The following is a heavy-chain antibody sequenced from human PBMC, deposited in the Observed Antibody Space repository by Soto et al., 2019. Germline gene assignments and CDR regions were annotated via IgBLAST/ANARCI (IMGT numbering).Heavy chain of an antibody. Sequence: ETLSLTCTVSGGSISSYYWSWIRQPPGKGLEWIGYIYYSGSTNYNPSLKSRVTISVDTSKNQFSLKLSSVTAADTAVYYCARQPRYDRAFDIWGQGTMVTVSS. CDR3: ARQPRYDRAFDI. D-gene: IGHD1-20*01. V-gene: IGHV4-59*08. CDR2: IYYSGST. J-gene: IGHJ3*02. CDR1: GGSISSYY.